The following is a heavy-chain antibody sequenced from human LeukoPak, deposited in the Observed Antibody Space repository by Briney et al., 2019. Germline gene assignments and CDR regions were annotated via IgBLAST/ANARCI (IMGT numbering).Heavy chain of an antibody. V-gene: IGHV3-48*02. CDR2: ISVRGGDI. J-gene: IGHJ4*02. Sequence: GGSLRLSCAASGFNFSTYSMNWVRQAPGKGLEWVSYISVRGGDIYYADSVKGRFTVSRDNAKNSLYLQMHTLRDEDTAAYYCARDKGRGYSHGWDYWGQGTLVTVSS. CDR1: GFNFSTYS. CDR3: ARDKGRGYSHGWDY. D-gene: IGHD5-18*01.